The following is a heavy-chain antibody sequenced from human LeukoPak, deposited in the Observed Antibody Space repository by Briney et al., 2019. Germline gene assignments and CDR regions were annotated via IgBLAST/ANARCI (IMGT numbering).Heavy chain of an antibody. Sequence: PSETLSLTCAVYGGSFSGYYWSWIRQPPGKGLEWIGEINHSGSTNYNPSLKSRVTISVDTSKNQFSLKLSSVTAADTAVYYCARDKKGVAGVFDYWGQGTLVTVSS. D-gene: IGHD6-19*01. CDR2: INHSGST. CDR1: GGSFSGYY. J-gene: IGHJ4*02. V-gene: IGHV4-34*01. CDR3: ARDKKGVAGVFDY.